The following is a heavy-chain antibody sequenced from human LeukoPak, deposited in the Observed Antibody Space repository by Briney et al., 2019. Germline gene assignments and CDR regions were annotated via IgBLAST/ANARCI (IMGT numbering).Heavy chain of an antibody. J-gene: IGHJ4*02. CDR1: GVSFSGYY. V-gene: IGHV4-34*01. Sequence: SETLSLTCAVYGVSFSGYYWSWIRQPPGKGLEWIGEINHSGSTNYNPSLKSRVTISVDTSKNQFSLKLSSVTAADTAVYYCARGRYGSGSYYYWGQGTLVTVSS. D-gene: IGHD3-10*01. CDR3: ARGRYGSGSYYY. CDR2: INHSGST.